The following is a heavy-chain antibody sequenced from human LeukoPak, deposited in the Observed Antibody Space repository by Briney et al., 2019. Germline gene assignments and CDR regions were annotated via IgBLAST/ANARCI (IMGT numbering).Heavy chain of an antibody. J-gene: IGHJ3*02. CDR3: AKGTGSYIHDAFDI. CDR1: GLTFDDYA. Sequence: PGGSLRLSCAASGLTFDDYAMHWVRQAPGKGLEWVSGISWNSGSIGYADSVKGRFTISRDNAKNSLYLQMNSLRAEETALYYCAKGTGSYIHDAFDIWGQGTMVTVSS. V-gene: IGHV3-9*01. D-gene: IGHD3-10*01. CDR2: ISWNSGSI.